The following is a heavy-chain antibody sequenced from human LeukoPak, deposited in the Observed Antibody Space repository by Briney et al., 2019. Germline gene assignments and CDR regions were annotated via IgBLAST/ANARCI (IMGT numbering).Heavy chain of an antibody. CDR2: INSDGSST. D-gene: IGHD5-18*01. V-gene: IGHV3-74*01. Sequence: PGGSLRLSCAVSGFTLSSYWMHWVRQAPGKGLVWVSHINSDGSSTSYADSVKGRSTISRDNAKNTLYLQMSSLRAEDTAVYYCARGGGYSYGPLDYWGQGTLVTVSS. CDR3: ARGGGYSYGPLDY. J-gene: IGHJ4*02. CDR1: GFTLSSYW.